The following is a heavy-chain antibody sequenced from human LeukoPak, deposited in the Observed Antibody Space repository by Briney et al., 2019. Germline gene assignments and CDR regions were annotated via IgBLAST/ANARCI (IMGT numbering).Heavy chain of an antibody. D-gene: IGHD3-10*01. Sequence: SETLSLTCAVYGGSFSGYYWSWIRQPPGKGLEWIGEINHSGSTNYNPSLKSRITISADTSKNQFSLELRFVIAADTAVYYCARLGASLEWDSGSFPDYWGQGTLVTVSS. V-gene: IGHV4-34*01. J-gene: IGHJ4*02. CDR1: GGSFSGYY. CDR3: ARLGASLEWDSGSFPDY. CDR2: INHSGST.